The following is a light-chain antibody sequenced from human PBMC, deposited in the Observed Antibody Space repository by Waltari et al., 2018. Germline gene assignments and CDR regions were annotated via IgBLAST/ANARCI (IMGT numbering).Light chain of an antibody. Sequence: QAVVTQEPSLTVSPGGTVPLTCVSSSGPVTSSHYPYWLQQRPGQAPRTLIYDSFMKHSWTPARFSGSLLGGKAALTLSGAQAGDEADYYCWLAYSGGVVVYGGGTKLAVL. CDR1: SGPVTSSHY. J-gene: IGLJ2*01. CDR2: DSF. CDR3: WLAYSGGVVV. V-gene: IGLV7-46*01.